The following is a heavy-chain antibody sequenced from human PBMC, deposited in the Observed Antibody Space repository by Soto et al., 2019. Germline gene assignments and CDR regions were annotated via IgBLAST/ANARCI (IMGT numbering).Heavy chain of an antibody. CDR1: GSTFRNAW. V-gene: IGHV3-15*01. CDR3: TTLGFDP. Sequence: PGGSLRLSCAGSGSTFRNAWMSWVRQAPGKGLEWVGRVKSKSNGVTTDYAASVKGRFTISRDDSENTLYLKMNSLKTEDTAVYYCTTLGFDPWGQGTLVTVPQ. J-gene: IGHJ5*02. CDR2: VKSKSNGVTT.